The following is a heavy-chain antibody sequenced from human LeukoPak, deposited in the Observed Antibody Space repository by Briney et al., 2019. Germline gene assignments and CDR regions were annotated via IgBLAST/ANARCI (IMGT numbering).Heavy chain of an antibody. V-gene: IGHV4-59*01. CDR2: IYYSGST. J-gene: IGHJ5*02. CDR3: ARTGVSEAGSNWFDP. CDR1: GGSISSYY. D-gene: IGHD6-13*01. Sequence: PSETLSLTCTVSGGSISSYYWSWIRQPPGKGLEWIGYIYYSGSTNYNPSLKSRVTISVDTSKNQFSLKLSSVTAADTAVYYCARTGVSEAGSNWFDPWGQRTLVTVSS.